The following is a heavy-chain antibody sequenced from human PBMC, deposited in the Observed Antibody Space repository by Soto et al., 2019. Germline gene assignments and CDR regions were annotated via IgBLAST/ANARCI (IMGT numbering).Heavy chain of an antibody. D-gene: IGHD3-22*01. CDR3: AKDLWYYYDSSGYYYDY. V-gene: IGHV3-23*01. CDR2: ISGSGGST. CDR1: GFTFSSYA. Sequence: GGSLRLSCAASGFTFSSYAMSWVRQAPGKGLEWVSAISGSGGSTYYADSVKGRLTISRDNSKNTLYLQMNSLRAEDTAVYYCAKDLWYYYDSSGYYYDYWGQGTLVTVSS. J-gene: IGHJ4*02.